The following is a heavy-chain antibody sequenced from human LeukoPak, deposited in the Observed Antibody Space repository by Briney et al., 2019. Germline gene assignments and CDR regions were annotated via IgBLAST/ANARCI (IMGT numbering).Heavy chain of an antibody. J-gene: IGHJ4*02. V-gene: IGHV4-31*03. CDR3: ARAITIFGALGYFDY. CDR2: IYYSGNT. CDR1: GTSISSGAYS. D-gene: IGHD3-3*01. Sequence: SETLSLTCTVSGTSISSGAYSWSWVRQHPGKGLEWIAYIYYSGNTYYNPSLKRRVTISVDTSKNQFSLKLSSVTAADTAVYYCARAITIFGALGYFDYWGQGTLVTVSS.